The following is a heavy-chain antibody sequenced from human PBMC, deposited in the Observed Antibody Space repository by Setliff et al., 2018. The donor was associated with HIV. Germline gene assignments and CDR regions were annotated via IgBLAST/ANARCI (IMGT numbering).Heavy chain of an antibody. CDR1: GYMFIAYG. Sequence: ASVKVSCKTSGYMFIAYGMSWVRQAPGQGLEWMGWINSASGGTNYAQNFQGRVTVTRDTSINTAYVGLNSLKSDDTAVYYCARDYLHVFDIWGQGTMVTVSS. J-gene: IGHJ3*02. V-gene: IGHV1-2*02. CDR3: ARDYLHVFDI. CDR2: INSASGGT.